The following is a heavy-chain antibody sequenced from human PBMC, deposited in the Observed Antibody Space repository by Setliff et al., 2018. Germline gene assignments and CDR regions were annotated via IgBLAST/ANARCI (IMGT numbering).Heavy chain of an antibody. D-gene: IGHD2-21*01. CDR3: ATDGGERYYSAS. CDR1: GGSFTPYY. V-gene: IGHV4-59*12. J-gene: IGHJ4*02. CDR2: VYYSGTA. Sequence: SETLSLTCTVSGGSFTPYYWSWIRQPPGKGLEWIGYVYYSGTAYYNPSLKSRVTVIVDKSKNQFSLSLRSVTAADTAVYYCATDGGERYYSASWGQGTLVTVSS.